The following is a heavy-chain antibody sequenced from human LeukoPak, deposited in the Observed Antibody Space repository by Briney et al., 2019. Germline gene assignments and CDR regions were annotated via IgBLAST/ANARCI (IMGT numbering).Heavy chain of an antibody. Sequence: PSETLSLTCTVSGGSIVSSSYYWGWIRQPPGKGLEWIGCVYYSGSSSYNPSLRSRVTISVDTSKNQFSLILNSMAAADTAVYYCASILTFGGWHCFDYWGQGILVPVSS. CDR1: GGSIVSSSYY. V-gene: IGHV4-39*07. CDR3: ASILTFGGWHCFDY. J-gene: IGHJ4*02. CDR2: VYYSGSS. D-gene: IGHD6-19*01.